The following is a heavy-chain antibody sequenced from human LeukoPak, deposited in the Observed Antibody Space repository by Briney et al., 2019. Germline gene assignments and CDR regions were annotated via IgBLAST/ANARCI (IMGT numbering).Heavy chain of an antibody. D-gene: IGHD3-3*01. CDR2: INPSGGST. CDR3: ARGPLATTYYDFWSGHNPFDY. J-gene: IGHJ4*02. V-gene: IGHV1-46*01. Sequence: ASVTVSCKASGYTFTSYYMHWVRQAPGQGLEWMGIINPSGGSTSYAQKFQGRVTMTRDTSTSTVYMELSSLRSEDTAVYYCARGPLATTYYDFWSGHNPFDYWGQGTLVTVSS. CDR1: GYTFTSYY.